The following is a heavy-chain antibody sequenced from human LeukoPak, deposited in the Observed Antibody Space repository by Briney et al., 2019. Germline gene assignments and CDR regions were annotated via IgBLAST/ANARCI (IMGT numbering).Heavy chain of an antibody. V-gene: IGHV3-23*01. CDR3: AKLSRISSAAGASFDY. CDR2: ISGGGGTT. J-gene: IGHJ4*02. CDR1: GFSLSTYA. D-gene: IGHD6-13*01. Sequence: PGGSLRLSCAASGFSLSTYAMSWVRQAPGKGLEWVSVISGGGGTTYYADSVKGRFTISRDCSKNTLHLQMSSLRAEDTAVYYCAKLSRISSAAGASFDYWGQGTLVTVAS.